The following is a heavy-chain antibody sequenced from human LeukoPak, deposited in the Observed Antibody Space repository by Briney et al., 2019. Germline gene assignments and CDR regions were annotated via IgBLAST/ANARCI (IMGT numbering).Heavy chain of an antibody. V-gene: IGHV4-4*02. CDR2: IYHSGST. J-gene: IGHJ4*02. D-gene: IGHD3-22*01. CDR3: ARDDPDYYDSSGYPNFDY. CDR1: GGSISSSNW. Sequence: SETLSLTCAVSGGSISSSNWWSWVRQPPGKGLEWIGEIYHSGSTNYNPSLKSRVTISVDKSKNQFSLKLSSVTAADTAVYYCARDDPDYYDSSGYPNFDYWGQGTLVTVSS.